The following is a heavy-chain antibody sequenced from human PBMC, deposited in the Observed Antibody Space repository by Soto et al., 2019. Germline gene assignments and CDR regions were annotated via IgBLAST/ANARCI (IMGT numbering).Heavy chain of an antibody. Sequence: QVQLQESGPGLVKPSQTLSLTCAVSGGSISNGGYYWSWIRQHPGKDLEWIGSIYFSGSTYYNPSLKNRVTISVAAAKNQCSLEMSSENAAGAARYCCARRSNSWQANPWWGGGYMGVWGKWTTVTVSS. V-gene: IGHV4-31*11. J-gene: IGHJ6*03. CDR1: GGSISNGGYY. CDR2: IYFSGST. D-gene: IGHD3-16*01. CDR3: ARRSNSWQANPWWGGGYMGV.